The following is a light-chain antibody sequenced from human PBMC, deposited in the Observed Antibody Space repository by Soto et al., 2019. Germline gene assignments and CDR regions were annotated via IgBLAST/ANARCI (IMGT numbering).Light chain of an antibody. CDR1: QTISRW. CDR3: QEYNNYWT. J-gene: IGKJ1*01. Sequence: DIQRTQSPSTLSSSVGDTVTITCRASQTISRWLAWYQQKPGKAPRLLIYTASTLESGVPSRLSASGSGTEFTLTISSLHPDDFATYYCQEYNNYWTFGQGTKVDIK. V-gene: IGKV1-5*01. CDR2: TAS.